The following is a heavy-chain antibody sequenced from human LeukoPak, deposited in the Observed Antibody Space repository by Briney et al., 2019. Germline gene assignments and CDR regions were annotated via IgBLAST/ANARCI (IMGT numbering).Heavy chain of an antibody. CDR2: ISYDGSNK. V-gene: IGHV3-30*04. CDR3: ARDPGDYVYYYYYGMDV. CDR1: GFTFSGYA. J-gene: IGHJ6*04. Sequence: GRSLRLSCAASGFTFSGYAMHWVRQAPGKGLEWVAVISYDGSNKYYADSVKGRFTISRDNSKNTLYLQMNSLRAEDTAVYYCARDPGDYVYYYYYGMDVWGKGTTVTVSS. D-gene: IGHD4-17*01.